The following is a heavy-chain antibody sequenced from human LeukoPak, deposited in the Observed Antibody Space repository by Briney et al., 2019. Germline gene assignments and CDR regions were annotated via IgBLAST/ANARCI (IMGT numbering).Heavy chain of an antibody. CDR3: SVGLWFGKYDFDY. V-gene: IGHV3-21*01. J-gene: IGHJ4*02. CDR2: IDSSSSYI. CDR1: GFTFSSYS. D-gene: IGHD3-10*01. Sequence: GGSLRLSCVACGFTFSSYSMNWVRQAPGKGLEWVSVIDSSSSYIWYADSVKGRFTISRDNAKNSLYLQMNSLRAEDTAVYYCSVGLWFGKYDFDYWGQGTLVTVSS.